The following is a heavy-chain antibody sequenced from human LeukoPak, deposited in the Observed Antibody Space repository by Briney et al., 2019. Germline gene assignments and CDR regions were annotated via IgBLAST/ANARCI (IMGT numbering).Heavy chain of an antibody. CDR3: AREGYGETGYFQH. CDR1: GGSISSGGYY. Sequence: SQTLSLTCTVSGGSISSGGYYWSWIRQPPGKGLEWIGYIYHSGSTYYNPSLKSRVTISVDTSKNQFSLKLSSVTAADTAVYYCAREGYGETGYFQHWGQGTLVTVSS. J-gene: IGHJ1*01. D-gene: IGHD4-17*01. CDR2: IYHSGST. V-gene: IGHV4-30-2*01.